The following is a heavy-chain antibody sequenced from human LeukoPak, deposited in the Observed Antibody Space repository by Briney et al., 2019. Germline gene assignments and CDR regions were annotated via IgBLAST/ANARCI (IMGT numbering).Heavy chain of an antibody. V-gene: IGHV3-30*04. D-gene: IGHD5/OR15-5a*01. CDR3: ARGNIVSTITEVDY. CDR1: GFTFSSYA. CDR2: ISYDGSNK. Sequence: GGSLRLSCAASGFTFSSYAMHWVRQAPGKGLEWVAVISYDGSNKCYADSVKGRFTISRDNSKNTLYLQMNSLRSEDTAVYYCARGNIVSTITEVDYWGQGTLVTVSS. J-gene: IGHJ4*02.